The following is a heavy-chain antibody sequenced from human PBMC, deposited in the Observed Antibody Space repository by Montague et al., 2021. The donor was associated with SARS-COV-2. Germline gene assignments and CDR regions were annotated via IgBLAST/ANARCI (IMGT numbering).Heavy chain of an antibody. Sequence: TLSLTCTVSGGSISSGSYYWSWIRQPAGKGLERIVRVYTGGSTNSNPSLRSRVTLSLDTSKNQFSLKLKSATAADTSVYFCARINIAVANVFDVWGHGTMVTVPP. CDR2: VYTGGST. V-gene: IGHV4-61*02. CDR1: GGSISSGSYY. CDR3: ARINIAVANVFDV. D-gene: IGHD6-19*01. J-gene: IGHJ3*01.